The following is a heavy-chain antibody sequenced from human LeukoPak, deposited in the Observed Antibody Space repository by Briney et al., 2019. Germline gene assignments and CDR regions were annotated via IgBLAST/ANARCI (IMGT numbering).Heavy chain of an antibody. CDR2: ISSSSSYI. Sequence: GGSLRLPCAASGFTFSSYSMNWVRQAPGKGLEWVSSISSSSSYIYYADSVKGRFTISRDNAKNSLYLQMNSLRAEDTAVYYCAREAALRDAFDIWGQGTMVTVSS. J-gene: IGHJ3*02. D-gene: IGHD6-13*01. V-gene: IGHV3-21*01. CDR1: GFTFSSYS. CDR3: AREAALRDAFDI.